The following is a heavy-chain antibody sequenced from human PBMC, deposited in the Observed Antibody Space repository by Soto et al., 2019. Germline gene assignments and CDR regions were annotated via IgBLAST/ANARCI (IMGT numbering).Heavy chain of an antibody. V-gene: IGHV4-30-4*01. Sequence: SETLSLTCSVSGDSISNLDYFWAWIRQPPGQALEYIGYIYKSATTYYNPSFESRVAISVDTSKSQFSLNVTSVTAADTAVYFCTRGRYCLTGRCFPNWFDSWGQGALVTVSS. D-gene: IGHD7-27*01. CDR2: IYKSATT. CDR3: TRGRYCLTGRCFPNWFDS. J-gene: IGHJ5*01. CDR1: GDSISNLDYF.